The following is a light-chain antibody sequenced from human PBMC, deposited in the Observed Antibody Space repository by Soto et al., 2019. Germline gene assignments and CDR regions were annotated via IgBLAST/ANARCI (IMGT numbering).Light chain of an antibody. CDR1: QSISSSF. CDR3: QLDDISPIT. Sequence: NGFTLSLGTLSLRPRERASLSCGASQSISSSFLAWYQQKPGQAPRLLIYGASSRATGIPDRFSGTGSETDFTLTISSLEPEDFTLYYCQLDDISPITFGQGTRLEIK. CDR2: GAS. J-gene: IGKJ5*01. V-gene: IGKV3-20*01.